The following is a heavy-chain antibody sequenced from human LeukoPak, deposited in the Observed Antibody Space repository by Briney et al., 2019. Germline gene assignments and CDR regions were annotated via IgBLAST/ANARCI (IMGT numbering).Heavy chain of an antibody. J-gene: IGHJ4*02. V-gene: IGHV3-21*01. Sequence: GGSLRLSCAASGFTFSSYSMNWVRQAPGKGLERVSSISSSSSYIYYADSVKGRFTISRDNAKNSLYLQMNSLRAEDTAVYYCASEYYYDSSGYYYVSSYFDYWGQGTLVTVSS. CDR3: ASEYYYDSSGYYYVSSYFDY. CDR1: GFTFSSYS. D-gene: IGHD3-22*01. CDR2: ISSSSSYI.